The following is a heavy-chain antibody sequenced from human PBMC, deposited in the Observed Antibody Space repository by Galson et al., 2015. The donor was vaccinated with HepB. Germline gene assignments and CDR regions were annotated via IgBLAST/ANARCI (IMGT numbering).Heavy chain of an antibody. CDR3: ARGDYGDYISWDYSYWFYYMDV. J-gene: IGHJ6*03. CDR1: GDTLSNYG. D-gene: IGHD4-17*01. CDR2: IIPVYGRT. Sequence: SVKVSCKASGDTLSNYGVSWVRQAPGQGLEWMGGIIPVYGRTNYAQKFRGRVTITADESTDTAYMALSSLRSDDTAVYYCARGDYGDYISWDYSYWFYYMDVWGKGTTVTVSS. V-gene: IGHV1-69*13.